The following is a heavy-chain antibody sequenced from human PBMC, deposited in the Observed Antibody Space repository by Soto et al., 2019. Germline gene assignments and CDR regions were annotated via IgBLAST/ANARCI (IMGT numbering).Heavy chain of an antibody. CDR3: AKLHASAIVVVPAAIDY. Sequence: GSLRRSCAASGFGLTFSTSAMSWVRQAPGKGLEWVSTFRESGGTTHYANSVKGRFTISRDTSKNMLYLQMNSLRAEDTAVYYCAKLHASAIVVVPAAIDYWGQGTLVTVSS. CDR1: GFGLTFSTSA. J-gene: IGHJ4*02. CDR2: FRESGGTT. V-gene: IGHV3-23*01. D-gene: IGHD2-2*01.